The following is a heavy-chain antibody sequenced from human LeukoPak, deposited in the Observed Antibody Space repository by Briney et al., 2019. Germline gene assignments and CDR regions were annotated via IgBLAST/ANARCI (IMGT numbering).Heavy chain of an antibody. CDR3: AKWGYYDSSGYYWGFDY. CDR1: GFTFSSYA. Sequence: GGSLRLSCAASGFTFSSYAMSWVRQAPGKGLEWVSAISGSGGSTYYADSVKGRFTISRDNSKNTLYLQMNSLRAEDTAVYYCAKWGYYDSSGYYWGFDYWGQGTPVTVSS. D-gene: IGHD3-22*01. CDR2: ISGSGGST. J-gene: IGHJ4*02. V-gene: IGHV3-23*01.